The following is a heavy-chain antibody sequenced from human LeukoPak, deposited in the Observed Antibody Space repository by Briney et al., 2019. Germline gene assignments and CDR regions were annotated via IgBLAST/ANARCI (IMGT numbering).Heavy chain of an antibody. CDR3: ASGRSSFYYFDY. D-gene: IGHD6-13*01. V-gene: IGHV4-59*01. CDR2: LYYSGST. CDR1: GGSIRSDY. Sequence: SETLSLTCSVSGGSIRSDYWSWIRQPPGKGLEWIGYLYYSGSTIYNPSLKSRVTISVDTSKNQFVLKLSSVTAADTAMYYCASGRSSFYYFDYWGQGTLVTVSS. J-gene: IGHJ4*02.